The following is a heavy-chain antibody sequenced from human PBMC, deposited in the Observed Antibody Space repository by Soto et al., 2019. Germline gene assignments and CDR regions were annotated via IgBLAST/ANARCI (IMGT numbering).Heavy chain of an antibody. CDR1: GYTFTTYA. CDR2: INAGNGNT. CDR3: ARGAGSLTGYSYDF. V-gene: IGHV1-3*01. D-gene: IGHD3-9*01. Sequence: QVQLVQSGTEVKQPGASVKVSCKASGYTFTTYAIQWVRQAPGQAPGHRLEWMGWINAGNGNTKYSQKFQGRVTIAREATASTAYMELSSLTSEDTAVYYWARGAGSLTGYSYDFWGQGTLVTVSS. J-gene: IGHJ4*02.